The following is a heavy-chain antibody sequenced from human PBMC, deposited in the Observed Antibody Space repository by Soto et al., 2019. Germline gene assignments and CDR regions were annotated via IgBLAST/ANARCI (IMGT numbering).Heavy chain of an antibody. CDR3: ARNPPGTTGTTSYYYYYMDV. CDR1: GGTFSSYT. D-gene: IGHD1-1*01. CDR2: IIPILGIA. V-gene: IGHV1-69*02. Sequence: QVQLVQSGAEVKKPGSSVKVSCKASGGTFSSYTISWVRQAPGQGLEWMGRIIPILGIANYAQKFQGRVTITADKSTSTAYMELSSLRSEDTAVYYCARNPPGTTGTTSYYYYYMDVWGKGNTVTVSS. J-gene: IGHJ6*03.